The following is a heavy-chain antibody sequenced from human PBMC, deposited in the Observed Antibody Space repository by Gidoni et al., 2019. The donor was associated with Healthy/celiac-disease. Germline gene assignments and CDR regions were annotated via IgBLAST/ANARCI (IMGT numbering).Heavy chain of an antibody. V-gene: IGHV1-46*01. CDR1: GYTFTRYY. CDR3: ARGLWFGESYFDY. D-gene: IGHD3-10*01. J-gene: IGHJ4*02. CDR2: INPSGGST. Sequence: QVQLVQSGAEVKKPGASVQVSCKASGYTFTRYYMPWVRQAPGQGLEWRGIINPSGGSTSYAQKFQGRVTMTRDTSTSTVYMELSSLRSEDTAVYYCARGLWFGESYFDYWGQGTLVTVSS.